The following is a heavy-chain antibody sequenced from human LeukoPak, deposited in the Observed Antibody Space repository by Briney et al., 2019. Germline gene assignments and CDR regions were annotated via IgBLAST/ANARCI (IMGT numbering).Heavy chain of an antibody. Sequence: PETLSLTCTVSGGSISSYYWSWIRQPPGKGLECIGYIYNSGSTNYNPSLKSRVSISVDTSKNQFSLKLSSVTAADTAVYYCARSAIDAFDIWGQGTMVTVSS. CDR3: ARSAIDAFDI. CDR1: GGSISSYY. D-gene: IGHD6-25*01. CDR2: IYNSGST. J-gene: IGHJ3*02. V-gene: IGHV4-59*08.